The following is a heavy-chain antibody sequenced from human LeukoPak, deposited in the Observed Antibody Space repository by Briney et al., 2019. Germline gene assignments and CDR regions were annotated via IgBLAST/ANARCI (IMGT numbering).Heavy chain of an antibody. Sequence: ASVKVSCKASGGTFSSYAISRVRQAPGQGLEWMGGIIPIFGTANYAQKFQGRVTITADESTSTAYMALSSLRSEDTAVYYCARWLRLVRRGYNWFDPWGQGTLVTVSS. J-gene: IGHJ5*02. D-gene: IGHD5-12*01. CDR3: ARWLRLVRRGYNWFDP. CDR1: GGTFSSYA. CDR2: IIPIFGTA. V-gene: IGHV1-69*13.